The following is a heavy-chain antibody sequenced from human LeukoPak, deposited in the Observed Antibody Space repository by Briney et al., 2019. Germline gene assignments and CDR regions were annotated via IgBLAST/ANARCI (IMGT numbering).Heavy chain of an antibody. V-gene: IGHV4-34*01. CDR2: INHSGST. CDR1: GGSFSGYY. CDR3: ARGLSYYYDSSGLNYFDY. D-gene: IGHD3-22*01. J-gene: IGHJ4*02. Sequence: PSETLSLTCAVYGGSFSGYYWSWIRQPPGKGLEWIGEINHSGSTNYNPSLKSRVTISVDTSKNQFSLKLSSVTAADTAAYYCARGLSYYYDSSGLNYFDYWGQGTLVTVSS.